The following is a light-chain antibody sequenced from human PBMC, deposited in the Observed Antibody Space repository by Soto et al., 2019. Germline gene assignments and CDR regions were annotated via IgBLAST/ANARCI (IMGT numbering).Light chain of an antibody. J-gene: IGLJ2*01. CDR3: QAWDSSSYVV. V-gene: IGLV3-1*01. CDR2: EDR. Sequence: SYELTQSPSVAVSPGQTASSSCSGDKLGNKYASWYQQKPGQSPVLVIYEDRKRPSGIPERFSGSNSGNTATLTITATQGMDEADYYCQAWDSSSYVVFGGGTKLTVL. CDR1: KLGNKY.